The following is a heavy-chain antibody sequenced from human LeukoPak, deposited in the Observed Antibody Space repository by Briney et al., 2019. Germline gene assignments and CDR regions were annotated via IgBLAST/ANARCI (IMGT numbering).Heavy chain of an antibody. CDR3: AKGKLRSDSLDY. CDR1: GFTFSSYG. V-gene: IGHV3-30*02. J-gene: IGHJ4*02. Sequence: GGSLRLSCSASGFTFSSYGMHWVGQAPGKGLEGVAFIRYDGSNKYYADSVKGRFTISRDNSKNTLYLQMNSLRAEDTAVYYCAKGKLRSDSLDYWGQGTLVTVSS. CDR2: IRYDGSNK. D-gene: IGHD3-3*01.